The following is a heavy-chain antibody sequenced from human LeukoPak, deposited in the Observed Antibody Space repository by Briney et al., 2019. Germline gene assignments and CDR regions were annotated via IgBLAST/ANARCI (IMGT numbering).Heavy chain of an antibody. Sequence: PSETLSLTCTVSGGSIRSYYWSWIRQPPGKGLEWIGYTHYSGSTSYNLSLKSRVTISVDTSKNQFSLKLTSVTAADTAVYYCARGFSGSYGRFDYWGQGTLVTVSS. D-gene: IGHD1-26*01. CDR1: GGSIRSYY. CDR2: THYSGST. J-gene: IGHJ4*02. CDR3: ARGFSGSYGRFDY. V-gene: IGHV4-59*01.